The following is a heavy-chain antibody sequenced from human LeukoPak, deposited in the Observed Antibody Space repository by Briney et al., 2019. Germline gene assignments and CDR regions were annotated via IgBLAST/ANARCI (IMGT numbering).Heavy chain of an antibody. D-gene: IGHD3-16*02. V-gene: IGHV3-33*01. CDR3: ARVNRGDAFDI. CDR1: GFTFSSYG. CDR2: IWYDGRNK. J-gene: IGHJ3*02. Sequence: GRSLRLSCAASGFTFSSYGMHWVRQAPGKGLEWVAVIWYDGRNKFYADSLKGRFTISRDNSKNTLYLQMNSMRAEDTAVYYCARVNRGDAFDIWGQGTLVTVSS.